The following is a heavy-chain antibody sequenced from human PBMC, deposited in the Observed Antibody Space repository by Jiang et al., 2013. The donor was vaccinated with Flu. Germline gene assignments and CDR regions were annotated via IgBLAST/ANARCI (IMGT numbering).Heavy chain of an antibody. V-gene: IGHV1-24*01. D-gene: IGHD5-24*01. CDR3: ATGMRVIEMATRNRGYYFDY. CDR2: DPEDGET. Sequence: DPEDGETIYAQKFQGRVTMTEDTSTDTAYMELSSLRSEDTAVYYCATGMRVIEMATRNRGYYFDYWGQGTLVTVSS. J-gene: IGHJ4*02.